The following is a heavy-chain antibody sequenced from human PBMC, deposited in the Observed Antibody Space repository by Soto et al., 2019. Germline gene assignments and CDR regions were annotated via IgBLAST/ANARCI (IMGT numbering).Heavy chain of an antibody. CDR3: AASTATTDY. D-gene: IGHD1-1*01. J-gene: IGHJ4*02. CDR1: GFTFNNAW. Sequence: GGSLRLSCAASGFTFNNAWMNWVRQAPGKGLEWVGRIKSKPDGGATDYAAPVKDRFTISRDDLKNTLYLQMNSLKTEDTAVYYCAASTATTDYWGQGTLVTVSS. V-gene: IGHV3-15*07. CDR2: IKSKPDGGAT.